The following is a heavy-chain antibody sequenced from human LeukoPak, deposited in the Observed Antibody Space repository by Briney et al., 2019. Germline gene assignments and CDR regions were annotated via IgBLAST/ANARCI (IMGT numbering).Heavy chain of an antibody. J-gene: IGHJ4*02. D-gene: IGHD2-15*01. Sequence: SETLSLTCAVYGGSFSGYYWSWVRQPPGKGLEWIGEINHSGSTNYNPSLKSRVTISVDTSKNQFSLKLSSVTAADTAVYYCARGTRREGERDIVVVVAVDSGYYFDYWGQGTLVTVSS. CDR2: INHSGST. CDR3: ARGTRREGERDIVVVVAVDSGYYFDY. CDR1: GGSFSGYY. V-gene: IGHV4-34*01.